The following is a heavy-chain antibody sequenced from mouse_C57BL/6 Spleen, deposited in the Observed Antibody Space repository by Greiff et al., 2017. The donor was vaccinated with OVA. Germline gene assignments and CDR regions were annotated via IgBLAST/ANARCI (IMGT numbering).Heavy chain of an antibody. Sequence: EVQLQQSGPELVKPGASVKIPCKASGYTFTDYNMDWVKQSHGKSLEWIGDINPNNGGTIYNQKFKGKATLTVDKSSSTAYTELRSLTSEDTAVYYCARYPLYYSNYVDWYFDVWGTGTTVPVSS. CDR3: ARYPLYYSNYVDWYFDV. D-gene: IGHD2-5*01. CDR2: INPNNGGT. CDR1: GYTFTDYN. V-gene: IGHV1-18*01. J-gene: IGHJ1*03.